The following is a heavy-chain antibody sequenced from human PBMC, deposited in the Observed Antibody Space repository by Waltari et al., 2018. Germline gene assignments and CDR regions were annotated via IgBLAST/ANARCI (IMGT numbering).Heavy chain of an antibody. CDR2: INHSGST. CDR3: ARNPVVPTRRQQLVPFDY. D-gene: IGHD6-13*01. CDR1: GGSFSGYY. V-gene: IGHV4-34*01. J-gene: IGHJ4*02. Sequence: QVQLQQWGAGLLKPSETLSLTCAVYGGSFSGYYWSWIRQPPGKGLEWIGEINHSGSTNYNPALKRRVTISVDTSKNQFSLKLSSVTAADTAVYYCARNPVVPTRRQQLVPFDYWGQGTLVTVSS.